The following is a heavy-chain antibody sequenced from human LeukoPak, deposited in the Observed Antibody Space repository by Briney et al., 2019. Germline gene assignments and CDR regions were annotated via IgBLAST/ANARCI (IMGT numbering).Heavy chain of an antibody. V-gene: IGHV4-38-2*02. J-gene: IGHJ4*02. Sequence: SETLSLTCTLSGSSISSGYYWGWIRQPPGKGLEWIGSIYHSGSTYYNPSLKSRVTISVDTSKNQFSLKLSSVAAADTAVYYCARGAAAGLFDYWGQGTLVTVSS. D-gene: IGHD6-13*01. CDR3: ARGAAAGLFDY. CDR2: IYHSGST. CDR1: GSSISSGYY.